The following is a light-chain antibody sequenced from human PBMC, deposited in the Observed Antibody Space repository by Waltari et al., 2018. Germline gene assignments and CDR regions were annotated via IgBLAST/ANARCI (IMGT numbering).Light chain of an antibody. V-gene: IGKV4-1*01. CDR3: QQYLSPPRT. Sequence: DIVMTQSPDSLALSLGQRATVTCQCTQSVLTTFNYKNYLAWSQQKPGQPPKLLIYWAFTRKSGVPDRFSGSGSGTDFTLTISSLQAEDVAVYYCQQYLSPPRTFGQGTKVEIK. J-gene: IGKJ1*01. CDR1: QSVLTTFNYKNY. CDR2: WAF.